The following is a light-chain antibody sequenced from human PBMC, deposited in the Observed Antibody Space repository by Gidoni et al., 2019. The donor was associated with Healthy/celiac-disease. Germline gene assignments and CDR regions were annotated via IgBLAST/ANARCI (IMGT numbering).Light chain of an antibody. V-gene: IGKV1-8*01. CDR3: QQYYSYPPWT. Sequence: AIRMPQSPSSLSASTGDSVTITCRASQGISSYLVWYQQKPGKAPKLLIYAASTLQSGVPSRFPGSGSGTDFTLTISCLQSEDFATYYCQQYYSYPPWTFGQGTKVEIK. CDR2: AAS. CDR1: QGISSY. J-gene: IGKJ1*01.